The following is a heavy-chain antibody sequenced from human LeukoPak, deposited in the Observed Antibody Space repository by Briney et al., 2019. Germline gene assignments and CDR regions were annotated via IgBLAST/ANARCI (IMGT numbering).Heavy chain of an antibody. V-gene: IGHV3-30*18. D-gene: IGHD4-17*01. CDR3: AKDASPTVTTAYWYFDL. CDR1: GFTFSSYA. J-gene: IGHJ2*01. CDR2: ISYDGSNK. Sequence: PGGSLRLSCAASGFTFSSYAMSWVRQAPGKGLEWVAVISYDGSNKYYADSVKGRFTISRDNSKNTLYLQMNSLRAEDTAVYYCAKDASPTVTTAYWYFDLWGRGTLVTVSS.